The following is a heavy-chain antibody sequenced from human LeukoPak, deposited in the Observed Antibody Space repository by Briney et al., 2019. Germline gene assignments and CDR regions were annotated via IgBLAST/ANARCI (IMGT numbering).Heavy chain of an antibody. CDR3: ARDLRMVRGFRDYYFDY. J-gene: IGHJ4*02. V-gene: IGHV1-69*13. CDR2: IIPIFGTA. CDR1: GGTFSSYA. Sequence: AASVKVSCKASGGTFSSYAISWVRQAPGQGLEWMGGIIPIFGTANYAQKFQGRVTITADESTSTAYMELSSLRSEDTAVYYCARDLRMVRGFRDYYFDYWGQGTLVTVSS. D-gene: IGHD3-10*01.